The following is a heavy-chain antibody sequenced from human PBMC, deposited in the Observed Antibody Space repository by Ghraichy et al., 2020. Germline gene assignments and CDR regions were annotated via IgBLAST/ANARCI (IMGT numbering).Heavy chain of an antibody. CDR3: ARGVKSNYFDY. Sequence: LSLTCAASGFTFSSYSMNWVRQAPGKGLEWVSSISSSSSYIYYADSVKGRFTISRDNAKNSLYLQMNSLRAEDTAVYYCARGVKSNYFDYWGQGTLVTVSS. CDR2: ISSSSSYI. J-gene: IGHJ4*02. D-gene: IGHD4-23*01. V-gene: IGHV3-21*01. CDR1: GFTFSSYS.